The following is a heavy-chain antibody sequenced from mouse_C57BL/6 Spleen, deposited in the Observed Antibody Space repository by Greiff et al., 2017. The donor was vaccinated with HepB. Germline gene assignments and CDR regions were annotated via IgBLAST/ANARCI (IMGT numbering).Heavy chain of an antibody. CDR2: IDPSDSYT. CDR3: ARREGNYDYAGY. V-gene: IGHV1-59*01. Sequence: QVQLQQSGAELVRPGTSVKLSCKASGYTFTSYWMHWVKQRPGQGLEWIGVIDPSDSYTNYNQKFKGKATLTVDTSSSTAYMQLSSLTSEDSAVYYCARREGNYDYAGYWGQGTTLTVSS. D-gene: IGHD2-4*01. J-gene: IGHJ2*01. CDR1: GYTFTSYW.